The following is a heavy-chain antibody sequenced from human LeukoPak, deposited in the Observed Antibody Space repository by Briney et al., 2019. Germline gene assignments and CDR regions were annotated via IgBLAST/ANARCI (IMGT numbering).Heavy chain of an antibody. CDR2: ITTSSSYI. J-gene: IGHJ6*03. V-gene: IGHV3-21*04. CDR3: ARGKTGSYYSRSYYMDV. D-gene: IGHD3-10*01. CDR1: GFTFSTYT. Sequence: GGSLRLSCAASGFTFSTYTMNWVRQAPGKGLEWVSSITTSSSYIYYADSVKGRFTISRDNAKNSLYLQMNSLRAEDTAVYYCARGKTGSYYSRSYYMDVWGKGTTVTISS.